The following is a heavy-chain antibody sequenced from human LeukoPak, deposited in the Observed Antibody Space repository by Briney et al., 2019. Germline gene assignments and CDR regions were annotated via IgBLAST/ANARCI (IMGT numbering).Heavy chain of an antibody. V-gene: IGHV3-30*04. J-gene: IGHJ4*02. CDR2: ISYDGSNK. CDR3: AREYYYDSSGEHDY. CDR1: GFTFSSYA. D-gene: IGHD3-22*01. Sequence: PGGSLRLSCAASGFTFSSYAMHWVRQAPGKGLEWVAVISYDGSNKYYADSVKGRFTISRDNSKNTLYLQMNSLRAEDTAVYYCAREYYYDSSGEHDYWGQGTLVTVSS.